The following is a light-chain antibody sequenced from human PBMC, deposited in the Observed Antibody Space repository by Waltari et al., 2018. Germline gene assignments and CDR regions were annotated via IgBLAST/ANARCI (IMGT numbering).Light chain of an antibody. J-gene: IGKJ1*01. V-gene: IGKV1-39*01. CDR3: QESYSRRT. CDR2: AAS. Sequence: DIQMTQSPSSLSASVGDSVTITCRASQSISSFGNWYQQKPGKAPKLLIYAASSLHSGFPSRFSGSGSAGTDFTLTISSLQPEDFATYYCQESYSRRTFGQGTKVEIK. CDR1: QSISSF.